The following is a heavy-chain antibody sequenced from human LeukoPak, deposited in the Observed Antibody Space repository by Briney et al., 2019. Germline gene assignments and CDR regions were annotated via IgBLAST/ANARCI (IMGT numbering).Heavy chain of an antibody. CDR3: AKDRPRFSHYYDSSEPMGDAFDI. CDR2: ISYDAINK. V-gene: IGHV3-30-3*01. Sequence: PGGSLRLSCAASGFSFNSYAMHWVRQAPGKGLEWVAVISYDAINKYYADSVKGRFIISRDNSKNTLYLQMNSLRAEDTAVYYCAKDRPRFSHYYDSSEPMGDAFDIWGQGTMVTVSS. J-gene: IGHJ3*02. D-gene: IGHD3-22*01. CDR1: GFSFNSYA.